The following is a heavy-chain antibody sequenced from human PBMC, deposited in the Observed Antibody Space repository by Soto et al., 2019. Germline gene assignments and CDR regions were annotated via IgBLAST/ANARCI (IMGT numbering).Heavy chain of an antibody. Sequence: GGSLRLSCAASGFTFSSYGMHWVRQAPGKGLEWVAVIWYDGSNKYYAHSVKGRFTISRDNSKNTLYLQMNSLRAEDTAVYYCARPQGPNYSLDYWGQGTLVTVSS. V-gene: IGHV3-33*01. CDR2: IWYDGSNK. CDR1: GFTFSSYG. CDR3: ARPQGPNYSLDY. D-gene: IGHD2-15*01. J-gene: IGHJ4*02.